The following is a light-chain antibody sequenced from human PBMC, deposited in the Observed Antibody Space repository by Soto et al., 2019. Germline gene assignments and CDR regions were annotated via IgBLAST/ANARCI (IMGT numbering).Light chain of an antibody. CDR2: DVS. CDR1: SSDVGGYHY. CDR3: SSYTGSSTLV. J-gene: IGLJ2*01. V-gene: IGLV2-14*01. Sequence: QSALTQPASVSGSPGQSITISCTGTSSDVGGYHYVSWYQQYPGKAPKLMIYDVSNRPSGVSNRFSGSKSGNTASLTISGLQAEDEAEYYCSSYTGSSTLVFGGGTKLTVL.